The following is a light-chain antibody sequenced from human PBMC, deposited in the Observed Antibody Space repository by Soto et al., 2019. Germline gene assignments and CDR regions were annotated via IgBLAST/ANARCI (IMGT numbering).Light chain of an antibody. CDR2: KAS. J-gene: IGKJ1*01. Sequence: QTTQAPSTLSGSVGARVTITCRASQTISSWLAWYQQTPGKAPKLLIYKASTLKSGVPSRFSGSGSGKEFTLTISSLQPDDFATYYCQHYNSYSEAFGQGTKVDI. V-gene: IGKV1-5*03. CDR1: QTISSW. CDR3: QHYNSYSEA.